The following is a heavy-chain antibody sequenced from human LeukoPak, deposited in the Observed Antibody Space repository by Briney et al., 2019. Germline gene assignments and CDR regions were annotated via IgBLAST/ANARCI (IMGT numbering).Heavy chain of an antibody. CDR1: GGTFSSYA. Sequence: SVKVSCKASGGTFSSYAISWVRQAPGQGLEWMGTIIPIFGIANYAQKFQGRVTITADKSTSTAYMELSSLRSEDTAVYYCARVEGYCSGGSCYLDPWGQGTLVTVSS. V-gene: IGHV1-69*04. CDR2: IIPIFGIA. CDR3: ARVEGYCSGGSCYLDP. J-gene: IGHJ5*02. D-gene: IGHD2-15*01.